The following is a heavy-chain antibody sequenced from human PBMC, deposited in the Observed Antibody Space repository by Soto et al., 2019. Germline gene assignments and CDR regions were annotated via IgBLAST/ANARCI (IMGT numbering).Heavy chain of an antibody. CDR2: INAGNGNT. CDR3: ARDGILDYGDPIYAFDI. CDR1: GYTFTSYA. V-gene: IGHV1-3*01. Sequence: ASVKVSCKASGYTFTSYAMHWVRQAPGQRLEWIGWINAGNGNTKYSQKFQGRVTITRDTSASTAYMELSSLRSEDTAVYYCARDGILDYGDPIYAFDIWGQGTMVNVSS. J-gene: IGHJ3*02. D-gene: IGHD4-17*01.